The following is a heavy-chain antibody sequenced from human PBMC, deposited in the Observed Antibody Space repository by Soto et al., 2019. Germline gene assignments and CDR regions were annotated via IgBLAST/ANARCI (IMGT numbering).Heavy chain of an antibody. CDR3: ARDIGRSHYGWFDP. CDR1: GGSISSGGYS. J-gene: IGHJ5*02. Sequence: SSETLSLTCAVSGGSISSGGYSWSWIRQPPGKGLEWIGYIYYSGTTYYNPSLMSRVTMSMDGSKNQFSLKLSSVTAADTAVYYCARDIGRSHYGWFDPWGPGTLLTVST. D-gene: IGHD4-4*01. V-gene: IGHV4-30-2*01. CDR2: IYYSGTT.